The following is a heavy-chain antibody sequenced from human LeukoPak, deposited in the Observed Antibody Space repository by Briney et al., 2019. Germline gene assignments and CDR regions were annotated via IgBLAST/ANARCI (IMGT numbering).Heavy chain of an antibody. CDR3: ARGSPVGDY. Sequence: SETLSLTYTVSGGSMSSYYWSWIRQPPGKGLEWIGYVHYSGSTNYNPSLKSRVTISVGTSKNQFSLKVSSVTAADTAVYYCARGSPVGDYWGQGTLVTVSS. CDR2: VHYSGST. D-gene: IGHD2-15*01. J-gene: IGHJ4*02. V-gene: IGHV4-59*01. CDR1: GGSMSSYY.